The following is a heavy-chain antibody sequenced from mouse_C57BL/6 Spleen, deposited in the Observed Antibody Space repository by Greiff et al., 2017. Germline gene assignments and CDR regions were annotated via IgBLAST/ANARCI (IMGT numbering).Heavy chain of an antibody. Sequence: VQLQQSGAELVRPGASVTLSCKASGYTFIDYEMHWVKQTPVHGLEWIGAIDPDTGGTAYNQKFKGKAILTADNTSSTAYMELRSLTSEDSAVYYCTDYSNYGGFAYWGQGTLVTVSA. CDR3: TDYSNYGGFAY. J-gene: IGHJ3*01. V-gene: IGHV1-15*01. D-gene: IGHD2-5*01. CDR2: IDPDTGGT. CDR1: GYTFIDYE.